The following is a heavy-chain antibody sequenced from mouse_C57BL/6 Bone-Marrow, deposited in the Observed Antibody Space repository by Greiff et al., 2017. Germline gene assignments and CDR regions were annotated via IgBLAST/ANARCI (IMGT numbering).Heavy chain of an antibody. CDR2: ISSGGDYI. D-gene: IGHD1-1*01. CDR1: GFTFSSYA. Sequence: EVQGVESGEGLVKPGGSLKLSCAASGFTFSSYAMSWVRQTPEKRLEWVAYISSGGDYIYYADTVKGRFTISRDNARNTLYLQMSSLKSEDTAMYYCTRGRGYYYGSSPYWYFDVWGTGTTVTVSS. CDR3: TRGRGYYYGSSPYWYFDV. V-gene: IGHV5-9-1*02. J-gene: IGHJ1*03.